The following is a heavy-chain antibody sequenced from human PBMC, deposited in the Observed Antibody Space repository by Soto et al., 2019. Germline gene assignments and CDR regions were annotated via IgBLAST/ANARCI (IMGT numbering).Heavy chain of an antibody. D-gene: IGHD4-17*01. CDR1: GYTFTSSD. J-gene: IGHJ4*02. CDR2: MNPNSGNT. V-gene: IGHV1-8*01. Sequence: QVQLVQSGAEVKKPGASVKVSCKASGYTFTSSDINWVRQATGQGLEWMGWMNPNSGNTGYAQKFQGRLTMTRNTSISTAYMELSSLRSEDTAVYYCARVVEDYGDYLNVDYWGQGTLVTVSS. CDR3: ARVVEDYGDYLNVDY.